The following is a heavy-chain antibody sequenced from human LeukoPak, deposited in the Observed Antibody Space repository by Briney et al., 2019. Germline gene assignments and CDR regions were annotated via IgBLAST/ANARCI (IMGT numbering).Heavy chain of an antibody. J-gene: IGHJ4*02. V-gene: IGHV1-8*01. CDR2: MNPNSGNT. Sequence: ASVKVSCKASGYTFTSYDINWVRQATGQGLEWMGWMNPNSGNTGYAQKLQGRVTMTTDTSTSTAYMELRSLRSDDTAVYYCGRDQRRDYGDPNFDYWGQGTLVTVSS. D-gene: IGHD4-17*01. CDR3: GRDQRRDYGDPNFDY. CDR1: GYTFTSYD.